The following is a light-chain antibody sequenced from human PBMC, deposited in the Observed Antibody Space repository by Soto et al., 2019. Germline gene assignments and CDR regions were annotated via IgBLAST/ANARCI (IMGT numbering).Light chain of an antibody. CDR3: SSYTSSRIYV. J-gene: IGLJ1*01. Sequence: QSALAQPTTVSGSPGQSITISCTGNHNDIGTYDYVSWYQQQPGRAPRHLIHGVTTRPSGISGSFSDSKSDFTAPLTIPGLQPADEPDSHGSSYTSSRIYVSGPGSQVIGL. CDR2: GVT. CDR1: HNDIGTYDY. V-gene: IGLV2-14*03.